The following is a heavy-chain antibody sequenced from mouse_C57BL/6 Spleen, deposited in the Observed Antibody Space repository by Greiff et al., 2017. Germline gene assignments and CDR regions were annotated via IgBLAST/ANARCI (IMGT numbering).Heavy chain of an antibody. CDR3: ARNYYGSFYWYFDV. D-gene: IGHD1-1*01. V-gene: IGHV2-9-1*01. CDR1: GFSLPSYA. Sequence: VKLVESGPGLVAPSQSLSITCPVSGFSLPSYAISWVRQPPGKGLEWLGVIWTGGGTNYNSALKSRLSISKDNSKIQVFLKMNSLQTDDTARYYCARNYYGSFYWYFDVWGTGTTVTVSS. CDR2: IWTGGGT. J-gene: IGHJ1*03.